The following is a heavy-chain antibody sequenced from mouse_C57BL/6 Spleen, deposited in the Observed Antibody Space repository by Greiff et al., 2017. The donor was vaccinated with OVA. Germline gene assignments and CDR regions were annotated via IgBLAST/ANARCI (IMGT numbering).Heavy chain of an antibody. CDR1: GYTFTDYY. D-gene: IGHD2-3*01. Sequence: EVQLQQSGPELVKPGASVKISCKASGYTFTDYYMNWVKQSHGKSLEWIGDINPNNGGTSYNQKFKGKATLTVDKSSSTAYMELRSLTSEDSAVYYCARWLLDYYAMDYWGQGTSVTVSS. CDR2: INPNNGGT. J-gene: IGHJ4*01. CDR3: ARWLLDYYAMDY. V-gene: IGHV1-26*01.